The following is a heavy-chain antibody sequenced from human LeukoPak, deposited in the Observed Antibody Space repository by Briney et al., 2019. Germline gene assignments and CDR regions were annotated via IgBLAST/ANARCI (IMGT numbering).Heavy chain of an antibody. CDR3: AATRQQQLVHPFDY. D-gene: IGHD6-13*01. J-gene: IGHJ4*02. CDR1: GYTFTSYG. CDR2: ISAYNGNT. Sequence: ASVKVSCKASGYTFTSYGISWVRQAPGQGLEWMGWISAYNGNTNYAQKLQGRVTMTTDTSTSTAYMELRSLRSDDTAVYYCAATRQQQLVHPFDYWGQGTLVTVSS. V-gene: IGHV1-18*01.